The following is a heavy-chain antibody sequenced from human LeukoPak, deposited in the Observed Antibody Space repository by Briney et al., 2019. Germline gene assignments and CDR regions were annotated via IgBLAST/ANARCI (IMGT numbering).Heavy chain of an antibody. CDR2: SSSSDDGK. V-gene: IGHV3-23*01. CDR1: GLSLNNYA. CDR3: AKAPVTSCRGAFCYPFDY. D-gene: IGHD2-21*01. Sequence: GTSLRLSCTASGLSLNNYAMSWVRQVPGKGLEWVSASSSSDDGKWYAESVRGRFTISRDTSKNTVYLQMNSLRVEDAGVYYCAKAPVTSCRGAFCYPFDYWGHGTLVTVSS. J-gene: IGHJ4*01.